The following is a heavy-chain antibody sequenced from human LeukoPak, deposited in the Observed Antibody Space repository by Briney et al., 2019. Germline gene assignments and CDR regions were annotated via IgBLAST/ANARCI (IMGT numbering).Heavy chain of an antibody. Sequence: PSETLSLTCAVSGYSISSGYYWGWIRQPPGKGLEWIGSIYHSGSTYYNPSLKSRVTISVDTSKNQCSLKLSSVTAADTAVYYCAREVPGSPPNGWGQGTLVTVSS. CDR3: AREVPGSPPNG. CDR1: GYSISSGYY. J-gene: IGHJ4*02. D-gene: IGHD2-8*01. CDR2: IYHSGST. V-gene: IGHV4-38-2*02.